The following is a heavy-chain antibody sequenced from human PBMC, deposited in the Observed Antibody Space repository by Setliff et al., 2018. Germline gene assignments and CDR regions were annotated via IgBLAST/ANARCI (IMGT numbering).Heavy chain of an antibody. CDR3: ARALYGYSYGYDF. CDR2: ISITSRHYT. D-gene: IGHD5-18*01. V-gene: IGHV3-11*06. J-gene: IGHJ4*02. CDR1: GFTFSDYY. Sequence: LRLSCVASGFTFSDYYMSWIRQAPGKGLEHVSFISITSRHYTNYADSVKGRFTISRDNAKTSLYLQMNGLRAEDTGVYYCARALYGYSYGYDFWGQGTPVTVSS.